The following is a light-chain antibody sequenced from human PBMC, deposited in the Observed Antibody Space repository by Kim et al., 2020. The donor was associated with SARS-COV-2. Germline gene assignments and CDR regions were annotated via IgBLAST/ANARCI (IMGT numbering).Light chain of an antibody. CDR1: QDIRND. V-gene: IGKV1-39*01. CDR2: GAS. Sequence: SASVGDRVTITCRVSQDIRNDLGWYQQNPGRAPKRLIYGASSLQSGVPSRFSGSESGTDFTLTISSLQPEDFATYYCQQSYSTPFTFGQGTKLEI. CDR3: QQSYSTPFT. J-gene: IGKJ2*01.